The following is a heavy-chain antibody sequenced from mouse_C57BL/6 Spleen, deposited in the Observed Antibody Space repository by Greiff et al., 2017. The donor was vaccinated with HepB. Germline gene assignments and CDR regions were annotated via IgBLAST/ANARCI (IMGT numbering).Heavy chain of an antibody. V-gene: IGHV1-55*01. Sequence: VQLQQPGAELVKPGASVKMSCKASGYTFTSYWITWVKQRPGQGLEWIGDIYPGSGSTNYNEKFKSKATLTVDTSSSTAYMQLSSLTSEDSAVYYCARPLYYYGSHYYAMDYWGQGTSVTVSS. CDR3: ARPLYYYGSHYYAMDY. J-gene: IGHJ4*01. CDR1: GYTFTSYW. CDR2: IYPGSGST. D-gene: IGHD1-1*01.